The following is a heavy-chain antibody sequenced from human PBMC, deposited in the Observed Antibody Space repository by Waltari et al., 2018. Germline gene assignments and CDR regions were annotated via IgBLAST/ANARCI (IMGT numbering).Heavy chain of an antibody. D-gene: IGHD3-22*01. J-gene: IGHJ6*02. Sequence: QVQLQESGPGLVKPSETLSLTCTVSGGSISSHYWSWIRQPPGKGLEWIGYIYYSGSTNYNPSLKSRVTISVDTSKNQFSLKLSSVTAADTAVYYCARGGLGSSGYYYYYYGMDVWGQGTTVTVSS. CDR1: GGSISSHY. V-gene: IGHV4-59*11. CDR3: ARGGLGSSGYYYYYYGMDV. CDR2: IYYSGST.